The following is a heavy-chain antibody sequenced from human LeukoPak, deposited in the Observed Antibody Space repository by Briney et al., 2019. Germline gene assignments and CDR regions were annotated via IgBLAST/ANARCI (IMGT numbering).Heavy chain of an antibody. J-gene: IGHJ3*02. D-gene: IGHD4-23*01. CDR1: GFTFSNYG. CDR3: ARGTEDYGGSPDATIRRPFAI. CDR2: VSYDGTNK. V-gene: IGHV3-30*03. Sequence: GGSLRLSCAASGFTFSNYGMHWVRQAPGKGLEWVAVVSYDGTNKYYADSVKGRFTISRDNSKNTLYLQMNSLRAEDTAVYYCARGTEDYGGSPDATIRRPFAIWGQGTTVTVST.